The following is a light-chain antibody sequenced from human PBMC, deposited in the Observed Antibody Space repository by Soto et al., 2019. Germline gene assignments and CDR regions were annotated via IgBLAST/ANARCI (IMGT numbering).Light chain of an antibody. CDR1: QSVSSY. J-gene: IGKJ3*01. CDR2: DAS. CDR3: QQRGSWPPEFT. V-gene: IGKV3-11*01. Sequence: EIVLTQSPATLSLSPGERATLSCRASQSVSSYLAWYQQKPGQAPRLLIYDASNRATGIPARFSGSGSGTDFTLTISSLEPEDFAVYYCQQRGSWPPEFTFGPGTRIDIK.